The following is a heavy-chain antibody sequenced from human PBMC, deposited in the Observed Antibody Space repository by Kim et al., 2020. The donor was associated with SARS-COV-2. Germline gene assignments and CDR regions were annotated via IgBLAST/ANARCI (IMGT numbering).Heavy chain of an antibody. CDR3: ASLPRHSGSYPFDY. D-gene: IGHD1-26*01. Sequence: NPALKRRVPLSVDTAKNQFSLRLGSVTAADTAVYYCASLPRHSGSYPFDYWGQGTLVTVSS. V-gene: IGHV4-39*01. J-gene: IGHJ4*02.